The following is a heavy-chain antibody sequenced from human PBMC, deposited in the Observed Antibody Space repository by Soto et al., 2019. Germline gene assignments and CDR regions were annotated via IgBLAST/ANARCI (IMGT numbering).Heavy chain of an antibody. CDR1: GGSFSGYY. CDR3: ARGGVRATAVAGTDFDY. V-gene: IGHV4-34*01. J-gene: IGHJ4*02. Sequence: SETLSLTCAVYGGSFSGYYWSWIRQPPGKGLEWIGEINHSGSTNYNPTLKSRVTISVDTSKNQFSLKLSSVTAADTAVYYCARGGVRATAVAGTDFDYWGQGTLVTV. D-gene: IGHD6-19*01. CDR2: INHSGST.